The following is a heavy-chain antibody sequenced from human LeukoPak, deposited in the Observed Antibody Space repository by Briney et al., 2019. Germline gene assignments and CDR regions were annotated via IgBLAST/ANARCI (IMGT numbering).Heavy chain of an antibody. CDR1: GDSVSSNSAA. J-gene: IGHJ4*02. Sequence: SQTPSLTCAISGDSVSSNSAAWNWLRQSSSGGLEWLGRTYYRSKWNNEYAVSVKGRMTISPDTSENQFSLHLDSVTPEDTAVYFCARGFRKDFLSGYYVFDFWGQGTRVTVSS. V-gene: IGHV6-1*01. D-gene: IGHD3-3*01. CDR2: TYYRSKWNN. CDR3: ARGFRKDFLSGYYVFDF.